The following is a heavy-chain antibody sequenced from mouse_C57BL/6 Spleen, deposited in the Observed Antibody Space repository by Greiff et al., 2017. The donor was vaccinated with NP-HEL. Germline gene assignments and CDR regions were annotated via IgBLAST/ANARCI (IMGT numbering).Heavy chain of an antibody. CDR1: GYTFTSYW. D-gene: IGHD1-1*01. CDR3: ARRGFYYGSSYRENFDY. V-gene: IGHV1-50*01. J-gene: IGHJ2*01. CDR2: IDPSDSYT. Sequence: QVQLKQPGAELVKPGASVKLSCKASGYTFTSYWMQWVKQRPGQGLEWIGEIDPSDSYTNYNQKFKGKATLTVDTSSSTAYMQLSSLTSEDSAVYYCARRGFYYGSSYRENFDYWGQGTTLTVSS.